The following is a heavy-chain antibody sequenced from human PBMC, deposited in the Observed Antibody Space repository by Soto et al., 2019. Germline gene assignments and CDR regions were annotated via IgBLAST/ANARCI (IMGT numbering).Heavy chain of an antibody. D-gene: IGHD1-26*01. V-gene: IGHV3-33*01. CDR3: ARSHFRYSGTYAAY. CDR2: IWYDGSKI. CDR1: GFTFDNFG. Sequence: GGSLRLSCTASGFTFDNFGFHWVRQAPGKGLEWLALIWYDGSKIQYADSVKGRFTISRDNSMNTLYLQMNSLRAEDTGIYHCARSHFRYSGTYAAYWGQGT. J-gene: IGHJ4*02.